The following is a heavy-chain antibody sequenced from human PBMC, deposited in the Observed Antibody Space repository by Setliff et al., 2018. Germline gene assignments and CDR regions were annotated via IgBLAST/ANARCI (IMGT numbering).Heavy chain of an antibody. CDR3: ARDIDTTSHYGMFDY. J-gene: IGHJ4*02. Sequence: PGGSLRLSCAASGFIFRNYGIHWVRQTPGKGLEWVAVMWSDGTKKYYADSVKGRSTVSRDIFRNTVFLDMNSLRAEDTAVYHCARDIDTTSHYGMFDYWGQGALVTVSS. D-gene: IGHD3-9*01. V-gene: IGHV3-33*01. CDR1: GFIFRNYG. CDR2: MWSDGTKK.